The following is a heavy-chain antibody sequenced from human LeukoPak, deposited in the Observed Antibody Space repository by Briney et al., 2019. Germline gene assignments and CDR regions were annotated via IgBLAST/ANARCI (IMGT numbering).Heavy chain of an antibody. J-gene: IGHJ4*02. CDR1: GFTFSSYA. Sequence: GGSLRLSFAASGFTFSSYAMSWVRQAPGKGLEWVSAISGSGGSTYYADSVKGRFTISRDNSKNTLYLQMNSLRAEDTAVYYCAKDTRVAPNYYDSSGSDYWGQGTLVTVSS. CDR3: AKDTRVAPNYYDSSGSDY. CDR2: ISGSGGST. V-gene: IGHV3-23*01. D-gene: IGHD3-22*01.